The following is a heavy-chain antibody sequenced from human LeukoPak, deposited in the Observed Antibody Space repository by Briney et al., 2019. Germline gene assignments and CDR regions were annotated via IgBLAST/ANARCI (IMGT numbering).Heavy chain of an antibody. CDR3: AKANRPKYDIFTGYYPHFDS. Sequence: GGTLRLSCAASGFTFSNYGMSWVRQAPGKGLEWVANIKQDGSEKYYVDSVKGRFTISRDNAKNSLYLQMNSLRTEDTAVYYCAKANRPKYDIFTGYYPHFDSWGQGTLVTVSS. J-gene: IGHJ4*02. CDR2: IKQDGSEK. CDR1: GFTFSNYG. D-gene: IGHD3-9*01. V-gene: IGHV3-7*03.